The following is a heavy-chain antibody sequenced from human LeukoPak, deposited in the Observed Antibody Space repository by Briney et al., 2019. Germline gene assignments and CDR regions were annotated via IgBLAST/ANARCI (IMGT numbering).Heavy chain of an antibody. D-gene: IGHD1-26*01. V-gene: IGHV3-48*02. CDR3: ARDPYAVGATTYFDY. CDR1: GFXFSSYS. J-gene: IGHJ4*02. Sequence: LRLSXXASGFXFSSYSMNGVRQAPGKGLEWVSYINSSSSTIYYADSVKGRFTISRDNAKNSLYLQMNSLRDEDTAVYYCARDPYAVGATTYFDYWGQGTLVTVSS. CDR2: INSSSSTI.